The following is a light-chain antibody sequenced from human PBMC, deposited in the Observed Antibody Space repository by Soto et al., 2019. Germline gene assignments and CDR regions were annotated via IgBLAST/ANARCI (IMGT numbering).Light chain of an antibody. CDR1: QSVSSY. Sequence: EIVLTQSPATLSLSPGERATLSCRASQSVSSYLAWYQQKPGQAPRLLIYDASNRATGIPARFSGSGSGTDFTLTISSLEPEDFVVYYCQQRSNWPLTF. V-gene: IGKV3-11*01. J-gene: IGKJ3*01. CDR3: QQRSNWPLT. CDR2: DAS.